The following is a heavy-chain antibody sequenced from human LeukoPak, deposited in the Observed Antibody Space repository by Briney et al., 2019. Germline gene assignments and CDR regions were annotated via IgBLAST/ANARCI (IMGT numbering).Heavy chain of an antibody. CDR3: ARADSGYDYGAFDI. V-gene: IGHV1-2*04. Sequence: GASVKVSCKASGYTFTGYYMHWVRQAPGQGLEWMGWINPNSGGTNYAQKFQGWVTMTRDTSISTAYMELSRLRSDDTAVYYCARADSGYDYGAFDIWGQGTMVTVSS. CDR2: INPNSGGT. CDR1: GYTFTGYY. J-gene: IGHJ3*02. D-gene: IGHD5-12*01.